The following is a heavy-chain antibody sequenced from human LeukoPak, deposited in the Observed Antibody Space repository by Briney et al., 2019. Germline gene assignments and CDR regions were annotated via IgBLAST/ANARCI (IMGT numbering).Heavy chain of an antibody. CDR1: GGSFSGYY. D-gene: IGHD3-22*01. Sequence: SETLSLTCAVYGGSFSGYYWSWIRQPPGKGLEWIREINHSGSTNYNPSLKSRVTISVDTSKNQFSPKLSSVTAADTAVYYCARGGRGYYQTLDYWGQGTLVTVSS. CDR3: ARGGRGYYQTLDY. V-gene: IGHV4-34*01. J-gene: IGHJ4*02. CDR2: INHSGST.